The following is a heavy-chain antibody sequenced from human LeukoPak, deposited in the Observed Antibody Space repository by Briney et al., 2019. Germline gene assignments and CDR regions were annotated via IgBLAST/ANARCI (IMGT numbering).Heavy chain of an antibody. CDR1: GFTFSNAW. Sequence: GGSLRLSCAASGFTFSNAWMNWVRQAPGKGLEWVGRIKSETDGGTTDYAAPVKGRFTISRDDSKNTLYLQMNSLKTEDTAVYYCTEWELQVNWGQGTLVTVSS. CDR3: TEWELQVN. D-gene: IGHD1-26*01. V-gene: IGHV3-15*07. J-gene: IGHJ4*02. CDR2: IKSETDGGTT.